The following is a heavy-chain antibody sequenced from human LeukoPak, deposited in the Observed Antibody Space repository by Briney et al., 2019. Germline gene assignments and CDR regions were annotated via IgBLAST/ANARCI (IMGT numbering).Heavy chain of an antibody. D-gene: IGHD3-3*01. CDR2: INHSGST. Sequence: SETLSLTCAVYGGSFSGYYWSWIRQPPGKGLEWIGEINHSGSTNYNPSLKSRVTISVDTSKNQFSLKLSSVTAADTAVYYCASYRYGVKYFQHWGQGTLVTVSS. CDR1: GGSFSGYY. CDR3: ASYRYGVKYFQH. V-gene: IGHV4-34*01. J-gene: IGHJ1*01.